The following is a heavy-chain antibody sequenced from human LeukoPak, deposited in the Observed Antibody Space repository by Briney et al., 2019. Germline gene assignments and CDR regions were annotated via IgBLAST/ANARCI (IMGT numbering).Heavy chain of an antibody. CDR1: GGSISSYY. J-gene: IGHJ5*02. V-gene: IGHV4-59*12. CDR3: AREGDYVWGSYRYTFWFDP. D-gene: IGHD3-16*02. CDR2: IYYSGST. Sequence: SETLSLTCTVSGGSISSYYWSWIRQPPGKGLEWIGYIYYSGSTNYNPSLKSRVTISVDTSKNQFSLKLSSVTAADTAVYYCAREGDYVWGSYRYTFWFDPWGQGTLVTVSS.